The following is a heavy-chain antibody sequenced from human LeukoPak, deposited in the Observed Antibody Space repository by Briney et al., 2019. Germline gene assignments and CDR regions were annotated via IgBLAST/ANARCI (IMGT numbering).Heavy chain of an antibody. CDR1: GFTFTNYW. Sequence: PGGSLRLSCAASGFTFTNYWMNWVRQAPGKGLEWVANLKQDGSEKNYVDSVKGRFTISRDNAKNSLYLQMNSLRVEDTAVYYCARDVQGYYYMDVWGKGTTVTVSS. D-gene: IGHD1-1*01. V-gene: IGHV3-7*01. CDR2: LKQDGSEK. CDR3: ARDVQGYYYMDV. J-gene: IGHJ6*03.